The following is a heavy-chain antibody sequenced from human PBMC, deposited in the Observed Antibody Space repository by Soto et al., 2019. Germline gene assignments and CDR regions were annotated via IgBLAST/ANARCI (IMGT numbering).Heavy chain of an antibody. J-gene: IGHJ4*02. CDR3: ARYEITGTEGFDY. V-gene: IGHV1-3*01. D-gene: IGHD1-7*01. CDR1: GYTFTSYA. CDR2: INAGNGNT. Sequence: QVQLVQSGAEVKKPGASVKVSCQASGYTFTSYAMHWVRRAPGQRLEWLGWINAGNGNTKYSQKFQGRVTITRDTSASTAYMELSSLRSEDTAVEYCARYEITGTEGFDYCGQGPLVTVSP.